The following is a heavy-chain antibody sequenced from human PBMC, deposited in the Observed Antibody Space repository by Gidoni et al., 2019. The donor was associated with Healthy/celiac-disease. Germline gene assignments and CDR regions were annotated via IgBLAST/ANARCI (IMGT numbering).Heavy chain of an antibody. Sequence: QVQLQESGPGLVKPSGTLSLTCAVSGGSISSSNWWSWVRQPPGKGLEWIGEIYHSGSTNYNPSLKSRVTISVDKSKNQFSLKLSSVTAADTAVYYCARAQSEYSGYEPYYFDYWGQGTLVTVSS. CDR1: GGSISSSNW. V-gene: IGHV4-4*02. CDR2: IYHSGST. D-gene: IGHD5-12*01. CDR3: ARAQSEYSGYEPYYFDY. J-gene: IGHJ4*02.